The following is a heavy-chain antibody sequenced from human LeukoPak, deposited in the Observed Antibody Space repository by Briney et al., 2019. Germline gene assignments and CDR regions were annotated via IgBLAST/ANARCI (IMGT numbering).Heavy chain of an antibody. J-gene: IGHJ4*02. CDR2: IYHSGST. CDR1: GYSISSGYY. D-gene: IGHD6-13*01. Sequence: SETLSLTCTVSGYSISSGYYWGWIRQPPGKGLEWIGGIYHSGSTYYNPSLKSRVTISVDTSKNQFSLKLSSVTAADTAVYYCAREKRIAAADYWGQGTLVTVSS. V-gene: IGHV4-38-2*02. CDR3: AREKRIAAADY.